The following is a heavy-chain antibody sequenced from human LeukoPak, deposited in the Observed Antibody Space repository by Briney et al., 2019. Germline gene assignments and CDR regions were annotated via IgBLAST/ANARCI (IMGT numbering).Heavy chain of an antibody. CDR1: GGSFNDYY. J-gene: IGHJ3*02. D-gene: IGHD6-19*01. Sequence: SETLSLTCAVYGGSFNDYYWIWIRQPPGKGLEWIGEIKPSGRTNYNPSLESRVTISVDTSKNHFSLKLTSVTAADTTVYFCARGAASGWNDAFDIWGQGTMVTVSS. CDR3: ARGAASGWNDAFDI. V-gene: IGHV4-34*01. CDR2: IKPSGRT.